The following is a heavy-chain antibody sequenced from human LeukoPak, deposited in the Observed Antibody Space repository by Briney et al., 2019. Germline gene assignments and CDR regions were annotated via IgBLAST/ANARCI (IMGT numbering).Heavy chain of an antibody. CDR2: IYYSGST. D-gene: IGHD1-26*01. Sequence: SETLSLTCTVSSGSISSYYWNWIRQPPGKGLEWIGYIYYSGSTSYYPSLKSRVTISVDASRNRFSLKLSSVTAADTAVYYCARAGRWEGRPHAFDIWGQGTMVTVSS. CDR3: ARAGRWEGRPHAFDI. CDR1: SGSISSYY. J-gene: IGHJ3*02. V-gene: IGHV4-59*01.